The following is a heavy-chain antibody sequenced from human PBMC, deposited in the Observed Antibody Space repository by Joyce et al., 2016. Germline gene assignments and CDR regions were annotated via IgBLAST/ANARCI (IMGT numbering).Heavy chain of an antibody. CDR1: GYTFNTFG. V-gene: IGHV1-18*01. D-gene: IGHD5-12*01. J-gene: IGHJ4*02. CDR2: ISPYNGQT. Sequence: QVQLEQSGAEVKKPGASVRVSCRSSGYTFNTFGITWVRQAPGQGLEWIGLISPYNGQTKNSRKFQDRVTMTTDTSRSAAYLELRSLRSGDTAVYYCARDGYRYSGAYYSDYWGQGTLVTVSS. CDR3: ARDGYRYSGAYYSDY.